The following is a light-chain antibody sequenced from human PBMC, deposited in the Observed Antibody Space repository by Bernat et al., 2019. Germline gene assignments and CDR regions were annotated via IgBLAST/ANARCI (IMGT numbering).Light chain of an antibody. CDR1: SSDIGGYNY. V-gene: IGLV2-8*01. CDR3: GSYTGIYNCV. CDR2: EVT. J-gene: IGLJ1*01. Sequence: QSALTQPPSASGSPGQSVTISCTGTSSDIGGYNYVSWYQQHPGKAPKLIIYEVTQRPSGVPDRFSGSKSGNTASLTVSGLQPDDEADYYCGSYTGIYNCVFGTGTKVTVL.